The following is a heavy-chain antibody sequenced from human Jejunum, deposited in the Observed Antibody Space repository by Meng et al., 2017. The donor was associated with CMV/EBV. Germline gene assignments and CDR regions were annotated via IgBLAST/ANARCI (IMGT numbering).Heavy chain of an antibody. J-gene: IGHJ4*02. CDR3: ARGSIFVSFDS. D-gene: IGHD3-3*01. CDR2: IHDTGST. CDR1: GGSKGSGDFY. V-gene: IGHV4-30-4*08. Sequence: LRLQGPCHGLLKPSQPLAPTGTVPGGSKGSGDFYWCWIRQPPGKGLEWIGYIHDTGSTYYNPSLKGRVDISLGTSRNHFSLTLSSVTAEDTAVYFCARGSIFVSFDSWGQGTLVTVSS.